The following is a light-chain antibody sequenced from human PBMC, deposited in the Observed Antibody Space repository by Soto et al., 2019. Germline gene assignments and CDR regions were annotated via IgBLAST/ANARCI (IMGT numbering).Light chain of an antibody. V-gene: IGKV3-20*01. CDR2: GAS. CDR1: QSVSSNY. CDR3: HQYGSSPRT. J-gene: IGKJ2*01. Sequence: IVLTQSPGTLSLSPGERATLSCRASQSVSSNYLAWYQQKAGQAPRLLIYGASSRAIGIPDRFSGSGSGTDFTLTISRLEPADCAVYYCHQYGSSPRTFGQGTNLEIK.